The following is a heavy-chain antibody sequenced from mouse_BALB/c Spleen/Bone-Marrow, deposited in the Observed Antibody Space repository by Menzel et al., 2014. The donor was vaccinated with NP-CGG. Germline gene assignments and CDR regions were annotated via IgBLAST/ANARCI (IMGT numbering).Heavy chain of an antibody. CDR1: GFDFSGFW. V-gene: IGHV4-1*02. J-gene: IGHJ3*01. Sequence: EVQLVESGGGLMQPGGSLKLSCAASGFDFSGFWMGWVRQAPGKGLEWIGEINPDSSTINYTPSLKDRFIISRDNAKNTLYLQMSKVRSEDTALYYCARLGYYGGFAYWGQGTLVTVSA. D-gene: IGHD2-3*01. CDR2: INPDSSTI. CDR3: ARLGYYGGFAY.